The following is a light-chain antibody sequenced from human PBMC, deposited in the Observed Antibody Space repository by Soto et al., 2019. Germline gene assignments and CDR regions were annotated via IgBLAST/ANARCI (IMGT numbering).Light chain of an antibody. CDR2: CPS. CDR3: QQYGSSPLT. V-gene: IGKV3-20*01. Sequence: EIVLTQSPGTLSLSPGERATLSCRASHSVSSSYLSWYQQKPCQAPRLLIYCPSSRATGIPDRFSGSGSGTDFTLTISRLEPEDFALYSCQQYGSSPLTLGGGTKVDSK. CDR1: HSVSSSY. J-gene: IGKJ4*01.